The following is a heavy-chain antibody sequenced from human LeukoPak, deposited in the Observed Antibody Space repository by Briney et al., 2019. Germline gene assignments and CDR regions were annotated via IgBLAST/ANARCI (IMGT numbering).Heavy chain of an antibody. J-gene: IGHJ4*02. CDR1: GYTFTGYY. D-gene: IGHD1-1*01. CDR3: AREYNRGYYFDY. Sequence: ASVKVSCKASGYTFTGYYMHWVRQAPGQGLEWMGWINPNSGGTNYAQKFQGRVTMTRDTSISTAYMELSRLRSDDTAVYYCAREYNRGYYFDYWGQGTLVTVSS. CDR2: INPNSGGT. V-gene: IGHV1-2*02.